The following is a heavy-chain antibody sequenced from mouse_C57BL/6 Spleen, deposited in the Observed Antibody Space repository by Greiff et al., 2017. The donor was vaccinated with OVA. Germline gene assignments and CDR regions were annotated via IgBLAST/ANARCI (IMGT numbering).Heavy chain of an antibody. CDR3: ARRYGNYWYFDV. CDR1: GYTFTSYW. D-gene: IGHD2-1*01. Sequence: VQLQQPGAELVKPGASVKLSCKASGYTFTSYWMQWVKQRPGQGLEWIGEIDPSDSYTNYNQKFKGKATLTVDTSSSTAYMQLSSLTSEDSAVYYCARRYGNYWYFDVGGTGTTVTVSS. V-gene: IGHV1-50*01. CDR2: IDPSDSYT. J-gene: IGHJ1*03.